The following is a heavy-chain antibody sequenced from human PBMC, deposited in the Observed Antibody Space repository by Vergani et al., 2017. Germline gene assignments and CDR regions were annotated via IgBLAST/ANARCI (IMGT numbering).Heavy chain of an antibody. CDR1: GFKFGDYA. CDR3: VRDLDCSPINCYHGFDP. V-gene: IGHV3-9*01. Sequence: EVQMVERGGGMVQPGRSLRLSCGASGFKFGDYAMHWVRQAPGKGLEWVSGISWNSGRTDYADSVKGRFIISRDNAKKSLSLIMNSLRPEDTALYYCVRDLDCSPINCYHGFDPWGQGTLVTVSS. D-gene: IGHD2-15*01. CDR2: ISWNSGRT. J-gene: IGHJ5*02.